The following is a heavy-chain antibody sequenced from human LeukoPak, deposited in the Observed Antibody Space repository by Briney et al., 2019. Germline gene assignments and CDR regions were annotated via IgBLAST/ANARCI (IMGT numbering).Heavy chain of an antibody. D-gene: IGHD3-22*01. V-gene: IGHV3-7*03. CDR2: IKEDGTET. J-gene: IGHJ3*02. CDR1: GFMFSSNW. CDR3: ARQKVYYDNSGSEAYAFDI. Sequence: GGSLRLSCAASGFMFSSNWMSWVRLAPGKGLEWVANIKEDGTETYYVDSVKGRFTISRDNAKNSLYLQMNSLKTEDTAVYFCARQKVYYDNSGSEAYAFDIWGQGTMVTVSS.